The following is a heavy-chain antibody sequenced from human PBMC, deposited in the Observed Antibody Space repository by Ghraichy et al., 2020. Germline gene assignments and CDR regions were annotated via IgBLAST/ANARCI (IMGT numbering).Heavy chain of an antibody. V-gene: IGHV1-8*01. J-gene: IGHJ2*01. D-gene: IGHD2-2*01. CDR3: ASYYCSSTSCYDWYFDL. CDR2: MNPNSGNT. Sequence: ASVKVSCKASGYTFTSYDINWVRQATGQGLEWMGWMNPNSGNTGYAQKFQGRVTMTRNTSISTAYMELSSLRSEDTAVYYCASYYCSSTSCYDWYFDLWGRGTLVTVSS. CDR1: GYTFTSYD.